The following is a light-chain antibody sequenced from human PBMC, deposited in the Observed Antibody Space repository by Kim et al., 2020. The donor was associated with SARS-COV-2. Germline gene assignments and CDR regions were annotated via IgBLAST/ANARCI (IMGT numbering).Light chain of an antibody. CDR2: AAS. CDR1: QAISSY. CDR3: QQYYSYPRT. V-gene: IGKV1-8*01. Sequence: ASTGDRVTITCRASQAISSYLAWYQQKPGKAPNLLIYAASSLQSGVPSRFSGSGSGTDFTLTISSLQSEDFATYYCQQYYSYPRTFGQGTKVDIK. J-gene: IGKJ1*01.